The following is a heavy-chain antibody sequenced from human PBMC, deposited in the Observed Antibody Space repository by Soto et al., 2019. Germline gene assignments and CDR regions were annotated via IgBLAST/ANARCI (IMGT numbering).Heavy chain of an antibody. V-gene: IGHV1-69*01. Sequence: QEQLVQSGAEVKKPGSSVKVSCKASGGTFSSYAITWVRQAPGQGLEWMGGFNPIFGSPIYGQKFQGRVTIGADESTSTAYVDLSSLRSEDTAGYYCSRVIMGGHGVVVTARGAFDSWGQGTLVTVSS. J-gene: IGHJ4*02. CDR3: SRVIMGGHGVVVTARGAFDS. D-gene: IGHD2-21*02. CDR2: FNPIFGSP. CDR1: GGTFSSYA.